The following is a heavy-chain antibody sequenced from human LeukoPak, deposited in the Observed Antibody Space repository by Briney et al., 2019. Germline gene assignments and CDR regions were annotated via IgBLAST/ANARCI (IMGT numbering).Heavy chain of an antibody. D-gene: IGHD3-10*01. Sequence: GASVNVSCKASGGTFSSYAISWVRQAPGQGLEWMGGIIPIFGTANYAQKFQGRVTITADESTSTAYMELSSLRSEDTAVYYCARSPNPDYYGSGSYYFDYWGQGTLVTVSS. V-gene: IGHV1-69*13. CDR3: ARSPNPDYYGSGSYYFDY. J-gene: IGHJ4*02. CDR1: GGTFSSYA. CDR2: IIPIFGTA.